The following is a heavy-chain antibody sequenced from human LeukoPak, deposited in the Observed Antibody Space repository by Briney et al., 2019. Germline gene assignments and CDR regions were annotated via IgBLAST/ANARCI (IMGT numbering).Heavy chain of an antibody. CDR3: AKDLVQRSGYYQDN. Sequence: GGSLRLSCAASGFTFSSYGMHWVRQPPGKGLEWVAFIRYDGSNKYYADSVNKYYADSVKGRFTISRDDSKNTLYLQMNSLRAEDTAVYYCAKDLVQRSGYYQDNWGQGTLVTVSS. D-gene: IGHD3-22*01. CDR1: GFTFSSYG. CDR2: IRYDGSNKYYADSVNK. V-gene: IGHV3-30*02. J-gene: IGHJ4*02.